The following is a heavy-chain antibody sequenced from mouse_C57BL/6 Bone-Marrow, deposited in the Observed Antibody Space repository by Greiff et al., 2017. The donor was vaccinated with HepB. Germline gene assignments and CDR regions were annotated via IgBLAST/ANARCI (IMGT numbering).Heavy chain of an antibody. V-gene: IGHV5-2*01. CDR1: EYEFPSHD. CDR3: ARPFLTSAWFAY. Sequence: EVMLVESGGGLVQPGESLKLSCESNEYEFPSHDMSWVRKTPEKRLELVAAINSDGGSTYYPDTMARRFIISRDNTKKTLYLQMSSLRSEDTALYYCARPFLTSAWFAYWGQGTLVTVSA. D-gene: IGHD1-1*01. CDR2: INSDGGST. J-gene: IGHJ3*01.